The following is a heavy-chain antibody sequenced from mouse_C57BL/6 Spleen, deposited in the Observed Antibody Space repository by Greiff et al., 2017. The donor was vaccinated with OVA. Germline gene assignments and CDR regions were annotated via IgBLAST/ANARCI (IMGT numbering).Heavy chain of an antibody. CDR2: ISAGGRYT. CDR3: ARDDSAGCFAY. Sequence: EVQGVESGGGLVKPGGSLKISCAASGFTFSSYAMSWVRQTPEKRLEWVAPISAGGRYTYYPDNVKGRFTISRDNAKTNLYLQMSHLKSEDTAMDYCARDDSAGCFAYWGQGTLVTVSA. J-gene: IGHJ3*01. D-gene: IGHD3-2*02. CDR1: GFTFSSYA. V-gene: IGHV5-4*01.